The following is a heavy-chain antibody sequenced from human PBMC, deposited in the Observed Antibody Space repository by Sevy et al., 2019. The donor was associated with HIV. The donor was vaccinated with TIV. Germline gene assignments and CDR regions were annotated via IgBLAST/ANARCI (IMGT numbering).Heavy chain of an antibody. CDR2: INNGGST. Sequence: GGSLRLSCRASGFTFGNYAMSWVRQAPGKGPEWVSGINNGGSTYYADSVKGRFTIARDNSKKMVFLQMNSLRAEDTAVYYCASGDTTMITDLDYWGQGALVTVSS. CDR3: ASGDTTMITDLDY. D-gene: IGHD5-18*01. J-gene: IGHJ4*02. V-gene: IGHV3-23*01. CDR1: GFTFGNYA.